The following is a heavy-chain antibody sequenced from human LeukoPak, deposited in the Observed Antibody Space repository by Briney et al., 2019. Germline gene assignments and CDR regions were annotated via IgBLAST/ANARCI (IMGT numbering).Heavy chain of an antibody. CDR1: GYSFTSYW. CDR2: IYPGDSDT. CDR3: ARLPIVVVTAPRGEYFQH. J-gene: IGHJ1*01. D-gene: IGHD2-21*02. V-gene: IGHV5-51*01. Sequence: GESLKISCKGSGYSFTSYWIGWVRQMPGKGLEWMGIIYPGDSDTRYSPSFQGQVTISADKSISTAYLQWSSLKASDTAMYYCARLPIVVVTAPRGEYFQHWGQGTLVTVSS.